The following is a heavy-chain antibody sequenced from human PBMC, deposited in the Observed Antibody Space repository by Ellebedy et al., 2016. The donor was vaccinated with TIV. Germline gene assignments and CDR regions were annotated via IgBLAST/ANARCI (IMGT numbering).Heavy chain of an antibody. CDR3: ANMIPGRFEY. CDR1: SGSISSYY. CDR2: SHYSGSS. D-gene: IGHD3-16*01. J-gene: IGHJ4*02. Sequence: MPSETLSLTCSLSSGSISSYYWSWIRQPPGTGLEWIGYSHYSGSSNYSPSLGSRVTMSVDTSNNQFTLHLSYVTAADTAVDYCANMIPGRFEYWGQGTLVTVSS. V-gene: IGHV4-59*01.